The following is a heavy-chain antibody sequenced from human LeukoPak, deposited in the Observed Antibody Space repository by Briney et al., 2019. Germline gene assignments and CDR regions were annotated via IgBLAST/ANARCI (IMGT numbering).Heavy chain of an antibody. Sequence: SETLSLTCTVSGGSISSYYWSWIRQPPGKGLEWIGYIYYSGSTNYNPSLKSRVTISADTSKNQFSLKLRSVTAADTAVYYCARTSIAAADIDYWGQGTLVTVSS. CDR2: IYYSGST. V-gene: IGHV4-59*01. J-gene: IGHJ4*02. CDR1: GGSISSYY. D-gene: IGHD6-13*01. CDR3: ARTSIAAADIDY.